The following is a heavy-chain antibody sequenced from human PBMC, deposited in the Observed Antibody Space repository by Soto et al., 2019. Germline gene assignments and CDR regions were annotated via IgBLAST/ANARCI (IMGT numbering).Heavy chain of an antibody. CDR2: ISAYNGNT. J-gene: IGHJ6*02. V-gene: IGHV1-18*01. Sequence: QVQLVQSGAEVKKPGASVKVSCKASGYTFTSYGISWVRQAPGQGLEWMGWISAYNGNTNYAQKLQGRVTMTTDTSTSTVYMELRSLRSDDTAVYYCARDQAYYDFWSGYYYYGMDVWGQGTTVTVSS. CDR3: ARDQAYYDFWSGYYYYGMDV. CDR1: GYTFTSYG. D-gene: IGHD3-3*01.